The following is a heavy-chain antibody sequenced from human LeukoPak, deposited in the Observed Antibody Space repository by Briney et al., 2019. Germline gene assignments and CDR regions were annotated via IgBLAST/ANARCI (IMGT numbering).Heavy chain of an antibody. J-gene: IGHJ6*02. CDR1: GVSFSGYF. CDR3: ARGRLQLWSFPLPYNHYAIDV. V-gene: IGHV4-34*01. Sequence: SETLSLTCAVSGVSFSGYFWTWIRQPPGKGLEWIGESNHFGSTDYNPSPKSRVTISVDTSKKQFSLNVRSVTDADTAVYFCARGRLQLWSFPLPYNHYAIDVWGQGTTVTVSS. CDR2: SNHFGST. D-gene: IGHD5-18*01.